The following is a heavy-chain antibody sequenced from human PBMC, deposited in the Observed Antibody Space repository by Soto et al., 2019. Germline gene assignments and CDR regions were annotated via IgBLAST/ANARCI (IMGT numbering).Heavy chain of an antibody. Sequence: GGSLRLSCAASGFTFSSYAMSWVRQAPGKGLEWVSAISGSGGSTYYADSVKGRFTISRDNSKNTLYLQMNSLRAEDTAVYYCAKYPSSTSCYKVSGMDGWGQGTTVTVSS. D-gene: IGHD2-2*02. CDR2: ISGSGGST. J-gene: IGHJ6*02. CDR3: AKYPSSTSCYKVSGMDG. V-gene: IGHV3-23*01. CDR1: GFTFSSYA.